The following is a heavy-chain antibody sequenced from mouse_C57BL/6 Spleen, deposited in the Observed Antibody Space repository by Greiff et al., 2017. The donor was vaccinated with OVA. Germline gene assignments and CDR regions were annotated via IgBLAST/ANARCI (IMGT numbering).Heavy chain of an antibody. Sequence: VQLQQSGPELVKPGASVKISCKASGYTFTDYYMNWVKQSHGKSLEWIGDINPNNGGTSYNQKFKGKATLTVDKSSSTAYMELRSLTSEDSAVYYCAREGYDYDVRYWYFDVWGTGTTVTVSS. D-gene: IGHD2-4*01. V-gene: IGHV1-26*01. CDR3: AREGYDYDVRYWYFDV. CDR1: GYTFTDYY. CDR2: INPNNGGT. J-gene: IGHJ1*03.